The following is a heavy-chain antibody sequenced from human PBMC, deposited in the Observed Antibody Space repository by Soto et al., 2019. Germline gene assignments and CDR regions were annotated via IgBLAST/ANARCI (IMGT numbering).Heavy chain of an antibody. CDR1: GGSISSGGYY. J-gene: IGHJ5*02. CDR2: IYYSGST. CDR3: ARATPIPRRNIVVVPAAMDWFDP. Sequence: QVQLQESGPGLVKPSQTLSLTCTVSGGSISSGGYYWSWIRQHPGKGLEWIGYIYYSGSTYYNPSLKSRVTISVDTSKNQFSLKLSSVTAADTAVYYCARATPIPRRNIVVVPAAMDWFDPWGQGTLVTVSS. D-gene: IGHD2-2*01. V-gene: IGHV4-31*03.